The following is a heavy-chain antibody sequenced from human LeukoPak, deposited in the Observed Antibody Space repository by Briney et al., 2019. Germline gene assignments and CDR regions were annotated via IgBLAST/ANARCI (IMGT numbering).Heavy chain of an antibody. CDR2: IYYSGST. CDR3: ARRKSGSFDY. V-gene: IGHV4-39*01. D-gene: IGHD3-10*01. CDR1: GGSISSSSYY. Sequence: SETLSLTCTVSGGSISSSSYYWGWIRQPPGKGLEWIGSIYYSGSTYYNPSLKSRVTISVDTSKNQFSLKLSSVTAADTAVYYCARRKSGSFDYWGQGTLVTVSS. J-gene: IGHJ4*02.